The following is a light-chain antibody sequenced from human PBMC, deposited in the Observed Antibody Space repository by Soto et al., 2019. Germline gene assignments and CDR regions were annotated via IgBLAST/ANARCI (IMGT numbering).Light chain of an antibody. CDR1: QSLVHSEGNTY. V-gene: IGKV2-24*01. J-gene: IGKJ2*01. Sequence: DIAMTQTPLSSAVTLGQPASISCSSSQSLVHSEGNTYLSWLHQGPGMPPRLLTYIISKRFSEVQDRFSGSGTGKDLTLKISRVEDEDVGVYYWMQGTQPYTFGQGTKLEIK. CDR3: MQGTQPYT. CDR2: IIS.